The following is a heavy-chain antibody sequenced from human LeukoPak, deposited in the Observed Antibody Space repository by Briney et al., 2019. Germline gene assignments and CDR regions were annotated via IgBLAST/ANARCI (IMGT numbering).Heavy chain of an antibody. CDR3: AKTLDYGDYFDY. Sequence: GGSLRLSCAASGFTFDDYAMHWVRQAPGKGLEWVSGISWNSGSIGYADSVKGRFTISRDNAKNSLYLQMNSLRAGDTALYYCAKTLDYGDYFDYWGQGTLVTVSS. J-gene: IGHJ4*02. D-gene: IGHD4-17*01. CDR2: ISWNSGSI. V-gene: IGHV3-9*01. CDR1: GFTFDDYA.